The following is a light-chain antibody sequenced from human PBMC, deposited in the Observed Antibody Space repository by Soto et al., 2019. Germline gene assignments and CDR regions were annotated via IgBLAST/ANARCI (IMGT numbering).Light chain of an antibody. J-gene: IGKJ1*01. CDR1: QGISNS. Sequence: GDTVTITCRASQGISNSLAWYQQKPGQVPNLLIYAASTLQSGVPSRFSGSGSGTDFTLTISSLRPEDVATYYCQKYNNAPRTFGQGTKVEI. CDR2: AAS. V-gene: IGKV1-27*01. CDR3: QKYNNAPRT.